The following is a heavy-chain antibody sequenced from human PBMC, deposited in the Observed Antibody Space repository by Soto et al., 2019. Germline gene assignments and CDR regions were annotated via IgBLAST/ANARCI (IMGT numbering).Heavy chain of an antibody. J-gene: IGHJ4*02. D-gene: IGHD3-22*01. CDR2: ITSSSSYT. CDR1: GFTFSDYY. Sequence: QVQLVESGGGLVKPGGSLRLSCAASGFTFSDYYMSWIRQAPGKGLEWVSYITSSSSYTIYADSVRGRFTISRDNAKNSLFLPIHRRRAEDTAVYSCARADHYDTRGYWKWGQGTLVTVSS. V-gene: IGHV3-11*05. CDR3: ARADHYDTRGYWK.